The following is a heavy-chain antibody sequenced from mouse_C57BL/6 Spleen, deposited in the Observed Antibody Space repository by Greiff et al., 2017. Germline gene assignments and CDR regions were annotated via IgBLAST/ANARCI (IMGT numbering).Heavy chain of an antibody. Sequence: VQLQQSGAELVKPGASVKMSCKASGYTFTSYWITWVKQRPGQGLEWIGDIYPGSGSTNYNGKFKSKATLTVDTSSSTAYMQLSSLTSEDSAVYYCARGDTTVVVRNYAMDYWGQGTSVTVSS. D-gene: IGHD1-1*01. V-gene: IGHV1-55*01. CDR2: IYPGSGST. J-gene: IGHJ4*01. CDR1: GYTFTSYW. CDR3: ARGDTTVVVRNYAMDY.